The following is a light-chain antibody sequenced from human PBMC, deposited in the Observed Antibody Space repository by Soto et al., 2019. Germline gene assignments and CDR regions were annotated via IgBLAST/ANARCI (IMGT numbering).Light chain of an antibody. V-gene: IGKV3-11*01. Sequence: EVVLTQSPATLSLSPGERATLSCRASQSVGTYVAWYQQKPGQAPRLLIYDGSNRATGIPARFSGSGSGTVFTLTVSNLEPEDVAVYYCQQRDKWPPYTFGQGTRLEIK. J-gene: IGKJ2*01. CDR2: DGS. CDR3: QQRDKWPPYT. CDR1: QSVGTY.